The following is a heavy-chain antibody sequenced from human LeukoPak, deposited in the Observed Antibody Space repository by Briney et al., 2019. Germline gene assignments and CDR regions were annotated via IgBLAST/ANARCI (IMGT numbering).Heavy chain of an antibody. CDR2: ISWNSGSI. CDR1: GFTFDDYA. Sequence: SLRLSCAASGFTFDDYAMHWVRQAPGKGLEWVSGISWNSGSIGYADSVKGRFTISRDNAKNSLYLQMNSLRAKDTALYYCAKGQFGSYSFDYWGQGTLVTVSS. D-gene: IGHD1-26*01. V-gene: IGHV3-9*01. J-gene: IGHJ4*02. CDR3: AKGQFGSYSFDY.